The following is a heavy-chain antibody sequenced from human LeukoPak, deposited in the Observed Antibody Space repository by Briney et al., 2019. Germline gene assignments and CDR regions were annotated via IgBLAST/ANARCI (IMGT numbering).Heavy chain of an antibody. V-gene: IGHV3-21*04. CDR2: ISSSSSYI. CDR1: GFTFSSYS. D-gene: IGHD2-8*01. Sequence: GGSLRLSCAASGFTFSSYSMNWVRQAPGKGLEWVSSISSSSSYIYYADSVKGRFTISRDNSKNTLYLQMNSLRAEDTAVYYCAKLLMGGYSSYESQDDAFDIWGQGTMVTVSS. CDR3: AKLLMGGYSSYESQDDAFDI. J-gene: IGHJ3*02.